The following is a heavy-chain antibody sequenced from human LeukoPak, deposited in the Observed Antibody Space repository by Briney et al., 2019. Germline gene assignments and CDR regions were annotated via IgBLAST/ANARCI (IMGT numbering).Heavy chain of an antibody. J-gene: IGHJ6*02. CDR1: GFTFSSYS. CDR2: ISSSSSTI. Sequence: GGSLRLSCAASGFTFSSYSMNWVRQAPGKGLEWVSYISSSSSTIYYADSVKGRFTISRDNSKNTLYLQMNSLRAEDTAVYYCARDLGNNRDSSGSYYDYYYYAMDVWGQGTTVTVSS. CDR3: ARDLGNNRDSSGSYYDYYYYAMDV. D-gene: IGHD3-22*01. V-gene: IGHV3-48*01.